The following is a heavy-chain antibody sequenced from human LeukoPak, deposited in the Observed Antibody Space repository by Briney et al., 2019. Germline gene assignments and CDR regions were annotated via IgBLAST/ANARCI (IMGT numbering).Heavy chain of an antibody. CDR3: ARVGGDCSSTSCPTFDYYYYGMDV. CDR1: GGSIRRSNW. D-gene: IGHD2-2*03. Sequence: SETLSLTCAVSGGSIRRSNWGGWVRRPPGKGLGGIGEIYNSGGTNYNPSLKSRVTISVDKSKNQFSLKLSSVTAADTAVYYCARVGGDCSSTSCPTFDYYYYGMDVWGQGTTVTVSS. V-gene: IGHV4-4*02. J-gene: IGHJ6*02. CDR2: IYNSGGT.